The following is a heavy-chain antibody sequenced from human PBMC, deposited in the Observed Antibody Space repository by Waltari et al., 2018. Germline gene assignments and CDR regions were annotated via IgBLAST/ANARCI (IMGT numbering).Heavy chain of an antibody. D-gene: IGHD6-6*01. CDR1: GYSLPDFD. Sequence: QVQLVQSGAEVKKPGASVTVSCRASGYSLPDFDINWVRPAPGQGLEWMGWLSPHNGNSGYAPQFHGRVAISGDTAITTAYMELSSLTSDDTAVYYCARTTAARRTHYYYMDVWGEGTTVTISS. CDR3: ARTTAARRTHYYYMDV. J-gene: IGHJ6*03. V-gene: IGHV1-8*03. CDR2: LSPHNGNS.